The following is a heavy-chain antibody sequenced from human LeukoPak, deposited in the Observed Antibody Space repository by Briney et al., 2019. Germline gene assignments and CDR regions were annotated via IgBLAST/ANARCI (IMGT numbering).Heavy chain of an antibody. CDR3: ARSYYNSSGYYSLGVLDI. V-gene: IGHV5-51*01. Sequence: GESLKISCKGSGYDFTFYWVAWVRQMPGKGLEWMWIIYPGDSDTRYSPSFQGQVTISADKSISTAYLQWNSLKASDTAMYYCARSYYNSSGYYSLGVLDIWGQGTVVTVSS. CDR1: GYDFTFYW. CDR2: IYPGDSDT. D-gene: IGHD3-22*01. J-gene: IGHJ3*02.